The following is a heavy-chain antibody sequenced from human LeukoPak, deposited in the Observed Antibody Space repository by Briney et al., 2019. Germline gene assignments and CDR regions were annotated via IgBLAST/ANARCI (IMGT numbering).Heavy chain of an antibody. V-gene: IGHV3-74*01. J-gene: IGHJ4*02. Sequence: GGSLRLSCAVSGFTFSSYWMHWVRQAPGKGLVWVSRVNTDESRTNHADSVKGRVTISRDNAKNSLYLQMNSLRAEDTAVYYCARDPQYGSGSYYRWGQGTLVTVSS. D-gene: IGHD3-10*01. CDR3: ARDPQYGSGSYYR. CDR2: VNTDESRT. CDR1: GFTFSSYW.